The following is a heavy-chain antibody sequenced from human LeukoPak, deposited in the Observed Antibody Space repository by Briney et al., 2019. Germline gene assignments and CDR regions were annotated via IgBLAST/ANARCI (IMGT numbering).Heavy chain of an antibody. CDR3: AKDNAPALGVAGDFDY. Sequence: GGSLRLSCAASGFTFDEYAMHWVRQAPGKGLEWVSGISWNSDSIGYADSVKGRFTISRDNAKNSLYLQMNSLRAEDTALYYCAKDNAPALGVAGDFDYWGQGTLVTVSS. D-gene: IGHD6-19*01. J-gene: IGHJ4*02. V-gene: IGHV3-9*01. CDR2: ISWNSDSI. CDR1: GFTFDEYA.